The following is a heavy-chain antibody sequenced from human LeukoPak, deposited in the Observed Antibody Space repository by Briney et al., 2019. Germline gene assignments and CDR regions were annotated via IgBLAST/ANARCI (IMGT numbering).Heavy chain of an antibody. J-gene: IGHJ4*02. CDR2: ISGSGDNT. CDR3: AKVRSGDIAAALNY. Sequence: GGSLRLSCAASGFTFSSYAMNWVRQAPGKGLEWVSGISGSGDNTYYADSVKGRFTISRDNSKNTLFLQMNSLRAEDTAVYYCAKVRSGDIAAALNYWGQGTLVPVSP. V-gene: IGHV3-23*01. D-gene: IGHD6-13*01. CDR1: GFTFSSYA.